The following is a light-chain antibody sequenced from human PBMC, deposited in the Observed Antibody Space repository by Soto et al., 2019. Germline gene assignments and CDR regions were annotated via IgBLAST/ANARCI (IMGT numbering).Light chain of an antibody. V-gene: IGLV7-46*01. J-gene: IGLJ1*01. CDR1: TGAVTNGHY. Sequence: QAGVTQEPALTVSPGGTVTLTCGSSTGAVTNGHYPYWFQQKPGQAPRTLTYDTNNRHSWTPARFSGPLLGGKAAMTLSGAQPEDEAEYYSVLSYNGPYVFGTGTKVTVL. CDR3: VLSYNGPYV. CDR2: DTN.